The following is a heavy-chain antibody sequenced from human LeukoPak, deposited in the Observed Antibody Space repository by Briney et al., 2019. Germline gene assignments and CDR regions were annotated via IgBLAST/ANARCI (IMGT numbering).Heavy chain of an antibody. CDR3: ARRKFSDTWFDA. Sequence: GESLKISCKGSEYDFVNYWIGWVRQLPGKGLEWVGIVYPAGSTIHYSPAFQGQVTMSVDRPISTAYLQWTSLKASDTAMYFCARRKFSDTWFDAWGQGTLVTVSS. D-gene: IGHD1-14*01. V-gene: IGHV5-51*04. CDR1: EYDFVNYW. J-gene: IGHJ5*02. CDR2: VYPAGSTI.